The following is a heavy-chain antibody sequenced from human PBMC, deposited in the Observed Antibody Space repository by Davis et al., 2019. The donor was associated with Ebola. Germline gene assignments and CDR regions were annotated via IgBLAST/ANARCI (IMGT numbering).Heavy chain of an antibody. CDR1: GYTFSDSA. CDR3: ARGGEGWGAY. CDR2: IDTNTGSL. J-gene: IGHJ4*02. D-gene: IGHD6-19*01. V-gene: IGHV7-4-1*02. Sequence: SVTVSCMASGYTFSDSAVYCVRQAPGQGFEWMGYIDTNTGSLMYAQAFTGRFVFSLDTSVSTAYLQINHLRPEDTGVFYCARGGEGWGAYWGQGTLVTVSS.